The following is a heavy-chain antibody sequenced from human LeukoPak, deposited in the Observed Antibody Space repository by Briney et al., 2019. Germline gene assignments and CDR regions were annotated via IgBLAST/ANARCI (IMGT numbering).Heavy chain of an antibody. CDR1: RYTFTGYY. Sequence: ASVKVSCKASRYTFTGYYMHWVRQAPGQGLEWMGWINPNSGGTNYAQKFQGRVTMTRDTSISTAYMELSRLRSDDTAVYYCARGGTRVVTALDYWGQGTLVTVSS. J-gene: IGHJ4*02. D-gene: IGHD2-21*02. CDR2: INPNSGGT. CDR3: ARGGTRVVTALDY. V-gene: IGHV1-2*02.